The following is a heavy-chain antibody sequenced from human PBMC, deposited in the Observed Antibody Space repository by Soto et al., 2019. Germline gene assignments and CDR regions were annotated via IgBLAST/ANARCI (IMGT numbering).Heavy chain of an antibody. D-gene: IGHD1-26*01. V-gene: IGHV1-69*12. CDR3: ASHSGSSPEGRYYYGMDV. CDR1: GGTFSSYA. CDR2: IISIFGTA. Sequence: QVQLVQSGAEVKKPGSSVKVSCKASGGTFSSYAISWVRQAPGQGLQWMGGIISIFGTAAYAQKFQGRVTITADESTSTAYMELSSLRSEVTAVYYCASHSGSSPEGRYYYGMDVWGQGTTVTVSS. J-gene: IGHJ6*02.